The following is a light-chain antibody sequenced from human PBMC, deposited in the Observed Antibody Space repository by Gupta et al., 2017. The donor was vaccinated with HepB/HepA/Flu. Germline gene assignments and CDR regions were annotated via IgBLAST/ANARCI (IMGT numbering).Light chain of an antibody. J-gene: IGKJ1*01. Sequence: EIVMTQSPATLSVSPGERATLSCRASQSVSNNLAWYQQKPGQAPRRLIYGASTRDTGITARFSGSGYGTEFTLTISSRQSEDFAGYYCQQYNNWPVWTFGEGTKVEIK. V-gene: IGKV3-15*01. CDR1: QSVSNN. CDR2: GAS. CDR3: QQYNNWPVWT.